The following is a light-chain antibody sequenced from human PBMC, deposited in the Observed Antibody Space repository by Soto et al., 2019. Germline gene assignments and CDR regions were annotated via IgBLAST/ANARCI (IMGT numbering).Light chain of an antibody. J-gene: IGKJ1*01. CDR2: GAS. CDR3: QQYGSSGT. Sequence: EIVMTQSPATLSASPGERVTLSCRASQTVNSYLAWYQQKPGQAPRLLIYGASNRATGIPDRFSGSGSGTDFTLTISRLEPEDFAVYYCQQYGSSGTVGQGTKVDIK. CDR1: QTVNSY. V-gene: IGKV3-20*01.